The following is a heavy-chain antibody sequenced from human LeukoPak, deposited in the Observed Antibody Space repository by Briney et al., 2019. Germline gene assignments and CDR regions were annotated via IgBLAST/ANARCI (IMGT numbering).Heavy chain of an antibody. J-gene: IGHJ4*02. D-gene: IGHD6-13*01. CDR2: ISSSSSYI. CDR3: ARGKPAAGDY. Sequence: PGGSLRLSCAASGFTFSNSAMSWVRQAPGKGLEWVSSISSSSSYIYYADSVKGRFTISRDNAKNSLYLQMNSLRAEDTAVYYCARGKPAAGDYWGQGTLVTVSS. V-gene: IGHV3-21*01. CDR1: GFTFSNSA.